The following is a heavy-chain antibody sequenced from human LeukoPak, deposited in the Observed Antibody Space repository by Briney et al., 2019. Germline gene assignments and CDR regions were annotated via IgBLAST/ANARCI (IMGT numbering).Heavy chain of an antibody. J-gene: IGHJ4*02. V-gene: IGHV3-23*01. CDR3: AKTYSSGWYHDDY. D-gene: IGHD6-19*01. CDR1: GFTFSSYA. CDR2: ISGSGGST. Sequence: GGSLRLSCAASGFTFSSYAMSWVRQAPGKGLEWVSAISGSGGSTYYADSVKGRFTISRDNSKNTLYLQMNSLRAEDTAIYYCAKTYSSGWYHDDYWGQGTLVTVSS.